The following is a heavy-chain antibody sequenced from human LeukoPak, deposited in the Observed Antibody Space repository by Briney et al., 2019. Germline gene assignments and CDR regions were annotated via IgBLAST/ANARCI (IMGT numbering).Heavy chain of an antibody. V-gene: IGHV1-18*01. D-gene: IGHD2-21*02. CDR1: GYTFTSYG. J-gene: IGHJ5*02. Sequence: ASVKVSCKASGYTFTSYGISWVRQAPGQGLEWMGWISAYNGNTNYAQKLQGRVTMATDTSTSTAYMELRSLRSDDTAVYYCARVLCGGDCYSLIHWFDPWGQGTLVTVSS. CDR2: ISAYNGNT. CDR3: ARVLCGGDCYSLIHWFDP.